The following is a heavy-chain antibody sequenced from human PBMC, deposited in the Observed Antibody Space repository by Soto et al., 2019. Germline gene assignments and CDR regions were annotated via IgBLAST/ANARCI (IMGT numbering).Heavy chain of an antibody. Sequence: EVQLVASGGGWIQPGGSLRLSCAASGFTFSSNDMNWVRQAPGKGLEWVSLIYSGGSTYYADSVKGRFTISRDNSKNTLYLQMSRLRAEDTAVYYCATRPLLPGAPWGQGTMVTVSS. CDR1: GFTFSSND. J-gene: IGHJ3*01. V-gene: IGHV3-53*01. CDR2: IYSGGST. CDR3: ATRPLLPGAP. D-gene: IGHD3-22*01.